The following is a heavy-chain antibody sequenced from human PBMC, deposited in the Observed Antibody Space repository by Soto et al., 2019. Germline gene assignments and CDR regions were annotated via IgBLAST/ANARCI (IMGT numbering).Heavy chain of an antibody. CDR2: ISDGGDLT. CDR3: ARWAFGSSRSFDL. Sequence: PGGSLRLSCAASGFAFSSHPMSWVRQAPERGLEWVSGISDGGDLTYNADSVKGRFTISRDNSKNILFLQMNSLRAEDTALYYCARWAFGSSRSFDLWGQGTMVTVSS. CDR1: GFAFSSHP. V-gene: IGHV3-23*01. J-gene: IGHJ3*01. D-gene: IGHD6-6*01.